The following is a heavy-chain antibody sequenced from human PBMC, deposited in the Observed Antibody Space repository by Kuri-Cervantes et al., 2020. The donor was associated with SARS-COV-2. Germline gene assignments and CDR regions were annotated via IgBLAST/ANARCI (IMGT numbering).Heavy chain of an antibody. V-gene: IGHV3-64*04. CDR1: GFTFSSYA. D-gene: IGHD3-22*01. J-gene: IGHJ4*02. CDR3: AKGGDMIVVVILRY. CDR2: ISSNGGST. Sequence: GGSLRLSCSASGFTFSSYAMHWVRQAPGKGLEYVSAISSNGGSTYYADSVKGRFTISRDNSKNTLYLQMNSLRAEDTAVYYCAKGGDMIVVVILRYWGQGTLVTVSS.